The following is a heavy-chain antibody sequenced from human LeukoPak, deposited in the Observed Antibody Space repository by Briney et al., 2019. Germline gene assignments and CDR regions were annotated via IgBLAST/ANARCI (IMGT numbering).Heavy chain of an antibody. CDR2: IYYSGST. Sequence: PSETLSLTCTISVRPFSLYYWGCTRQPPGKGLEWIGYIYYSGSTNYNPSLKSRITMSMDRSKKQFSLRLSSVTAADTAVYYCARSDYDLLTGYSAVYFDFWGQGALVTVSS. CDR3: ARSDYDLLTGYSAVYFDF. D-gene: IGHD3-9*01. V-gene: IGHV4-59*01. CDR1: VRPFSLYY. J-gene: IGHJ4*02.